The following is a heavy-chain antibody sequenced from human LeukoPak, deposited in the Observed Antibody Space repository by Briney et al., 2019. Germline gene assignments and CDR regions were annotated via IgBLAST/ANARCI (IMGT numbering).Heavy chain of an antibody. CDR1: EFITSSDA. CDR2: SSDSNT. Sequence: GGSLRLSCVTSEFITSSDAMTWVRQAPGKGLEWVSASSDSNTWYTDPVRGRFTISRDDSKKTVYLQMNSLRAEDTAVYYCAKRRTKNAGPFDSWGQGTLVTVSP. CDR3: AKRRTKNAGPFDS. V-gene: IGHV3-23*01. D-gene: IGHD2-8*01. J-gene: IGHJ4*02.